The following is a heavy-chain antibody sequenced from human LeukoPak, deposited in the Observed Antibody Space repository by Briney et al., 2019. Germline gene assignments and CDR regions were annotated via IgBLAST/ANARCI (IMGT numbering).Heavy chain of an antibody. CDR1: GFSFGSFE. J-gene: IGHJ4*02. D-gene: IGHD5-12*01. Sequence: QPGGSLRLSCAASGFSFGSFEMNWVRQAPGKGLEWVSYISGSGSTIDYADSVKGRFTISRDNAKNSLYLQMNSLRAEDTAVYYCAREEGLDYWGQGTLVTVSS. V-gene: IGHV3-48*03. CDR2: ISGSGSTI. CDR3: AREEGLDY.